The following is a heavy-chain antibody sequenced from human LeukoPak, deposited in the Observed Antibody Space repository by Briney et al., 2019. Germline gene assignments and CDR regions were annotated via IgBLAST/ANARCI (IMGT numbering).Heavy chain of an antibody. J-gene: IGHJ6*03. CDR3: ARVSSSERPKYYYYYYYMDV. D-gene: IGHD6-6*01. V-gene: IGHV3-23*01. Sequence: PGGSLRLSCAASGFTFTIYGMNWVRQAPGKGLEWVSGISGSDYTTYYADSVKGRFTISRDNSKNSLYLQMNSLRAEDTAVYYCARVSSSERPKYYYYYYYMDVWGKGTTVTVSS. CDR1: GFTFTIYG. CDR2: ISGSDYTT.